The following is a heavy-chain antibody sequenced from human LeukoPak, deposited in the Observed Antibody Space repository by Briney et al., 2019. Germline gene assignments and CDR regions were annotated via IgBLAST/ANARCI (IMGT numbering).Heavy chain of an antibody. CDR2: ISGSGGKT. J-gene: IGHJ4*02. CDR1: GFTFSSYS. D-gene: IGHD6-13*01. Sequence: PGGSLRLSCAASGFTFSSYSMNWVRQAPGKGLEWVSVISGSGGKTYYADFVKGRFTISRDNSKNTLYLQMNSLRAEDTAVYYCAKGPIEAAANGLYFDYWGQGTLVTVSS. CDR3: AKGPIEAAANGLYFDY. V-gene: IGHV3-23*01.